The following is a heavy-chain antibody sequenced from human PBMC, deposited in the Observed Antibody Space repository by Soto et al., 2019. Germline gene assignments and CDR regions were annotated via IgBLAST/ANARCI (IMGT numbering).Heavy chain of an antibody. CDR1: GYTFTSYA. J-gene: IGHJ4*02. V-gene: IGHV1-3*01. Sequence: QVQLVQSGAEVKKPGASVKVSCKASGYTFTSYAMHWVRQAPGQRLEWMGWINAGNGNTKYSQKFQGRVTITRDTSASTAYMELSSLRSEDTAVYYCASHTASYYYDSSGSKLGTFDYWGQGTLVTVSS. D-gene: IGHD3-22*01. CDR3: ASHTASYYYDSSGSKLGTFDY. CDR2: INAGNGNT.